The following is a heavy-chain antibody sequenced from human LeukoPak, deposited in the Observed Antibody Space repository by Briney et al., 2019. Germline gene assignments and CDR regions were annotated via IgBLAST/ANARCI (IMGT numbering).Heavy chain of an antibody. Sequence: PSETLSLTCAVYGGSFSGYYWSWIRQPPGKGLEWIGEINHSGSTNYNPSLKSRVTISVDTSKNQFSLKLSSVTAADPAVYYCARGGRGYSYGTKWVDPWGQGTLVTVSS. CDR1: GGSFSGYY. D-gene: IGHD5-18*01. V-gene: IGHV4-34*01. J-gene: IGHJ5*02. CDR2: INHSGST. CDR3: ARGGRGYSYGTKWVDP.